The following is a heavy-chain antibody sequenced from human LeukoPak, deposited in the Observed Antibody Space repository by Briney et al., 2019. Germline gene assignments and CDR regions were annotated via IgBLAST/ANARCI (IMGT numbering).Heavy chain of an antibody. J-gene: IGHJ6*03. CDR2: IYYSGST. D-gene: IGHD4-17*01. CDR3: AKANGDYHYYYYYYMDV. CDR1: GGSISSYY. V-gene: IGHV4-59*01. Sequence: SETLSLTCTVSGGSISSYYWSWIRQPPGKGLEWIGYIYYSGSTNYNPSLKSRVTISVDTSKNQFSLKLSSVTAADTAVYYCAKANGDYHYYYYYYMDVWGKGTTVTVSS.